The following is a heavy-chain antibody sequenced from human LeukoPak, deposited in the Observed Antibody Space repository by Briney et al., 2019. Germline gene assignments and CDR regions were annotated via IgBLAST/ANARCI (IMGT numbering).Heavy chain of an antibody. D-gene: IGHD5-12*01. Sequence: ASVKVSCKASGYTFTGYYMHWVRQAPGQGPEWMGWINPSSGGTHYAQKYQGRVTMTRDTSISTVYMEMSRLTSDDTAVYYCASSGYGDPSPSDSWGQGTLVTVSS. J-gene: IGHJ4*02. CDR1: GYTFTGYY. CDR2: INPSSGGT. CDR3: ASSGYGDPSPSDS. V-gene: IGHV1-2*02.